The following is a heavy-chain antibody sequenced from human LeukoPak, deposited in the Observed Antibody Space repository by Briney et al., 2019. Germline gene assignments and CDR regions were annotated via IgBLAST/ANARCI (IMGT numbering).Heavy chain of an antibody. V-gene: IGHV3-23*01. CDR3: AKAQEGGLLDAFDV. D-gene: IGHD3-16*01. J-gene: IGHJ3*01. Sequence: HPGGSLRLSCAASGFTFNNYAMNWVRQAPGKGLEWVSGISGSGGRTYYADSVKGRFTFSRDNSKNTLYLQMNSLGADDTAVYYCAKAQEGGLLDAFDVWGQGTMVTVSS. CDR1: GFTFNNYA. CDR2: ISGSGGRT.